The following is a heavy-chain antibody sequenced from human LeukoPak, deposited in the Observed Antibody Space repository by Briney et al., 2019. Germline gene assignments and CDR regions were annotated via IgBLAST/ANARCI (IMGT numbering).Heavy chain of an antibody. J-gene: IGHJ4*02. Sequence: GGPLRLSCAASGFTFSSYAMTWVRQATGKGLEWVSAISGSGGSTYYADSVKGRFTISRDNSKNTLYMQMNSLRAEDTAVYYCAKHTVTKSFDYWGQGTLVTVSS. CDR3: AKHTVTKSFDY. D-gene: IGHD4-17*01. V-gene: IGHV3-23*01. CDR2: ISGSGGST. CDR1: GFTFSSYA.